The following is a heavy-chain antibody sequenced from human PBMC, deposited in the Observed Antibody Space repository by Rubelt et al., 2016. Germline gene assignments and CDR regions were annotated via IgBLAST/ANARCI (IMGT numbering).Heavy chain of an antibody. CDR1: GYTYTAYA. D-gene: IGHD2-2*01. Sequence: QVQLMQSGAAVKRPGASVKVSCKASGYTYTAYAISWVRQAPGQGLEWLGWVSAYNGNTNYAQKFQGRVGMATDACTRRACVELRCARSGWAAVYCGAMDPPVWCSSASGNWVDP. CDR3: AMDPPVWCSSASGNWVDP. V-gene: IGHV1-18*01. CDR2: VSAYNGNT. J-gene: IGHJ5*02.